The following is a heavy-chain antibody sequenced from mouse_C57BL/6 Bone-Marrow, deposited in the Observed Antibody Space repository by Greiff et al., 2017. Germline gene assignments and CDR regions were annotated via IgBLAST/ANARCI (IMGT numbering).Heavy chain of an antibody. CDR2: INPGSGGT. D-gene: IGHD1-1*01. CDR1: GYAFTNYL. CDR3: ARDLATVVAYYFDY. Sequence: VQLQQSGAELVRPGTSVKVSCKASGYAFTNYLIEWVKQRPGQGLEWIGVINPGSGGTNYNEKFKGKATLTADKSSSTAYMQLSSLTSEDSAVYFCARDLATVVAYYFDYWGQGTTLTVSS. V-gene: IGHV1-54*01. J-gene: IGHJ2*01.